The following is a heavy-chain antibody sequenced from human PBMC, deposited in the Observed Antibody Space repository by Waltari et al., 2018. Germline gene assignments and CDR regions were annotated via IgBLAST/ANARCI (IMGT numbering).Heavy chain of an antibody. CDR2: IRTKPNSYAT. CDR1: DFIFSDSA. CDR3: ATHDPLDH. J-gene: IGHJ5*02. V-gene: IGHV3-73*01. Sequence: EVQLVESGGGLVQPGGSLKLSWVGADFIFSDSAIHWVRQSSGKGLEWVGRIRTKPNSYATAYGASVKGRFTISRDDSRNTAYLLMSGLKTEDTAVYYCATHDPLDHWGQGTLVTVSS.